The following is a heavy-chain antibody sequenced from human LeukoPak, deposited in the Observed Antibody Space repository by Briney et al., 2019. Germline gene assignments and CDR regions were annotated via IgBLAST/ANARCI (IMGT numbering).Heavy chain of an antibody. D-gene: IGHD6-13*01. J-gene: IGHJ5*02. CDR2: INPNSGGT. CDR3: ARYGYSSSWYWFDP. CDR1: GYTFTGYY. V-gene: IGHV1-2*02. Sequence: ASLKVSCKASGYTFTGYYMRWVRPAPGQGLEWMGWINPNSGGTNYAQKFQGRVTMTRDTSISTAYMELSRLRSDDTAVYYCARYGYSSSWYWFDPWGQGTLVTVSS.